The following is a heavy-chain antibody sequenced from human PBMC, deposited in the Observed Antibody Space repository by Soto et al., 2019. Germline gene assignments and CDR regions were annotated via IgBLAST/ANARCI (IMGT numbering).Heavy chain of an antibody. CDR3: ARDLSDSSGYYTLRYYYYGMDV. CDR2: ISYDGSNK. V-gene: IGHV3-30-3*01. Sequence: QVQLVESGGGVVQPGRSLRLSCAASGFTFSSYAMHWVRQAPGKGLEWVAVISYDGSNKYYADSVKGRFTISRDNSKNTLYLQMNSLRAEETAVYYCARDLSDSSGYYTLRYYYYGMDVWGQGTTVTVSS. J-gene: IGHJ6*02. CDR1: GFTFSSYA. D-gene: IGHD3-22*01.